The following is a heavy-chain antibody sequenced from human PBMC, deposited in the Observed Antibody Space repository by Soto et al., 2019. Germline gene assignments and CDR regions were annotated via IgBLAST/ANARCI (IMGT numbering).Heavy chain of an antibody. CDR3: ARERRNYFDY. CDR2: IYYSGST. J-gene: IGHJ4*02. V-gene: IGHV4-61*01. CDR1: GGSVSSGSYY. Sequence: PSETLSLTCTVSGGSVSSGSYYWSWIRQPPGKGLEWIGYIYYSGSTNYNPSLKSRVTISVDTSKNQLSLKLSSVTAADTAVYYCARERRNYFDYWGQGTLVTVS.